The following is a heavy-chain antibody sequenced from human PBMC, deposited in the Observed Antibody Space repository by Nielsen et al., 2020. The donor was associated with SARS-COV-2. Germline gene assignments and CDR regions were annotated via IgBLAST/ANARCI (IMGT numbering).Heavy chain of an antibody. CDR3: TTSGPIYYYDSGGYFRFDY. V-gene: IGHV1-24*01. J-gene: IGHJ4*02. Sequence: WERQAPGQGLEWVGSIDPENGERLYAQKIQGRVTVTEDTSTDTGYMELSSLTSEDTAFYYCTTSGPIYYYDSGGYFRFDYWGQGSVVTVSS. CDR2: IDPENGER. D-gene: IGHD3-22*01.